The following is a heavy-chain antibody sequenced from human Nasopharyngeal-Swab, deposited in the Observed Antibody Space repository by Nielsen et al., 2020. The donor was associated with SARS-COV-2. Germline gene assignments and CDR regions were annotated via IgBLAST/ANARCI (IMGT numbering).Heavy chain of an antibody. CDR2: IYYSGST. Sequence: RQAPGKGLEWIGSIYYSGSTYYNPSLKSRVTISVDTSKNQFSLKLSSVTAADTAVYYCARQGTRCSGGSCYWDAFDIWGQGTTVTVSS. CDR3: ARQGTRCSGGSCYWDAFDI. J-gene: IGHJ3*02. V-gene: IGHV4-39*01. D-gene: IGHD2-15*01.